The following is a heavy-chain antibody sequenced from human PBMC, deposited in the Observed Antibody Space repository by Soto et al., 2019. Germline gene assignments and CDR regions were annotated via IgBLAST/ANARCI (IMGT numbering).Heavy chain of an antibody. CDR1: GGPISSSTYY. D-gene: IGHD6-6*01. CDR3: ARRSSSSLGSLFDP. CDR2: MYYTGNK. Sequence: SETLSLTCTVSGGPISSSTYYWDWIRQPPGKGLEWIGAMYYTGNKNYNPSLESRVTMSVDTSKNQFSLKLSSVTPTDTAVYYCARRSSSSLGSLFDPWGRGILVTVSS. J-gene: IGHJ5*02. V-gene: IGHV4-39*01.